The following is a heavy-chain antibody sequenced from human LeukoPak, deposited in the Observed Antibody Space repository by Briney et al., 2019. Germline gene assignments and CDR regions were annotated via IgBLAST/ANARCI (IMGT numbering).Heavy chain of an antibody. CDR1: GYTFTSYY. V-gene: IGHV1-2*02. Sequence: ASVKVSCKASGYTFTSYYMHWVRQAPGQGLEWMGWINPNSGGTNYAQKFQGRVTMTRDTSISTAYMELSSLRSEDTAVYYCARGSGDRSSGWYVGSGYYYYMDVWGKGTTVTISS. J-gene: IGHJ6*03. CDR2: INPNSGGT. D-gene: IGHD6-19*01. CDR3: ARGSGDRSSGWYVGSGYYYYMDV.